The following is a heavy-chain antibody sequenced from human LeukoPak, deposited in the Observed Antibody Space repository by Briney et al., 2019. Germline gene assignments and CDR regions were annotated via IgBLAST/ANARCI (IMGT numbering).Heavy chain of an antibody. CDR2: IHYSGTT. D-gene: IGHD5-12*01. J-gene: IGHJ4*02. Sequence: SDTLSLTCTVSGGSISTYYWSWIRQPPGKGLEWIGYIHYSGTTNYNPSLKNRVTISLDTSKNQFSLNLSSVTAADTAVYYCARMGGYSGYATHWGQGTLVTVSS. V-gene: IGHV4-59*08. CDR3: ARMGGYSGYATH. CDR1: GGSISTYY.